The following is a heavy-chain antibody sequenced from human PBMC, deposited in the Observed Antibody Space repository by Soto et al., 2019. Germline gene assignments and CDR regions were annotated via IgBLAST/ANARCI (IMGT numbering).Heavy chain of an antibody. CDR1: GGTFSSYA. CDR3: AREMSSTSHPHYYYGMDV. CDR2: IIPIFGTA. J-gene: IGHJ6*02. Sequence: GASVKVSCKASGGTFSSYAISWVRQAPGQGLEWMGGIIPIFGTANYAQKFQGRVTITADKSTSTAHMELSSLRSEDTAVYYCAREMSSTSHPHYYYGMDVWGQATTVTVSS. D-gene: IGHD2-2*01. V-gene: IGHV1-69*06.